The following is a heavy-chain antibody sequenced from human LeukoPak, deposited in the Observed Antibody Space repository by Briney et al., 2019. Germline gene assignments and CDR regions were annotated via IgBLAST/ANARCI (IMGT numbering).Heavy chain of an antibody. J-gene: IGHJ4*02. V-gene: IGHV4-59*08. CDR3: ARQPGIAVAGDY. D-gene: IGHD6-19*01. CDR2: IYYSGST. CDR1: GGSISSYY. Sequence: SETLSLTCTVSGGSISSYYWSWIRQPPGKGLEWIGYIYYSGSTNYNPSLESRVTISVDTSKNQFSLKLSSVTAADTAVYYCARQPGIAVAGDYWGQGTLVTVSS.